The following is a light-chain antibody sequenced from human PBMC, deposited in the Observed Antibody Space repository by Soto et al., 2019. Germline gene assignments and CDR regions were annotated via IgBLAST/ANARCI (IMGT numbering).Light chain of an antibody. CDR3: FLVYSAGVV. J-gene: IGLJ2*01. Sequence: QTVVTQEPSLTVSPGGTVTLTCGSSTGAVTSGHYPYWFQQKPGQAPRTLIYDTSNKHSWTPARFSGSLLGGKAALTLSGAQPEDEAAYYCFLVYSAGVVFGGGTKVTVL. V-gene: IGLV7-46*01. CDR1: TGAVTSGHY. CDR2: DTS.